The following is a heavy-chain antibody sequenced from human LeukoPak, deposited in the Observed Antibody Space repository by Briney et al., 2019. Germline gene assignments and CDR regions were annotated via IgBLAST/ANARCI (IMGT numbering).Heavy chain of an antibody. D-gene: IGHD3-22*01. Sequence: GKSLRLSCAASGFTFSSYAMHWVRQAPGKGPEWVTVISYDGSNKYYADSVKGRFTISRDNSKNTLSLQMNSLRAEDTAVYHCAKVALFSGYYPPFDYWGQGTLVTVSS. J-gene: IGHJ4*02. CDR1: GFTFSSYA. CDR3: AKVALFSGYYPPFDY. CDR2: ISYDGSNK. V-gene: IGHV3-30-3*01.